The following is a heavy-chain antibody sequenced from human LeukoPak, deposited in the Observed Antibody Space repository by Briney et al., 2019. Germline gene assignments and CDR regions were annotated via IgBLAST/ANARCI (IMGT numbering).Heavy chain of an antibody. CDR1: GGSISSGGYY. CDR2: IYYSGST. D-gene: IGHD5-18*01. Sequence: NPSETLSLTCTVSGGSISSGGYYWSWIRQHPGKGLEWIGYIYYSGSTYYNPSLKSRVTISVDTSKNQFSLKLSSVTAADTAVYYCATSGYSYGFDYWGQGTLVTVSS. CDR3: ATSGYSYGFDY. V-gene: IGHV4-31*03. J-gene: IGHJ4*02.